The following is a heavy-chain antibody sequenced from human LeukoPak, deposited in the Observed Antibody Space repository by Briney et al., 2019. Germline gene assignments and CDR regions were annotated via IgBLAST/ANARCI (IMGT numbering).Heavy chain of an antibody. Sequence: GGSLRLSCAASGFTFSSYSMTWVRQAPGKGLEWVSSISSSSSYIYYADSVKGRFTISRDNAKNSLYLQMNSLRAEDTAVYYCARVWNYENDGMDVWGQGTTVTVSS. CDR3: ARVWNYENDGMDV. J-gene: IGHJ6*02. V-gene: IGHV3-21*01. D-gene: IGHD1-7*01. CDR2: ISSSSSYI. CDR1: GFTFSSYS.